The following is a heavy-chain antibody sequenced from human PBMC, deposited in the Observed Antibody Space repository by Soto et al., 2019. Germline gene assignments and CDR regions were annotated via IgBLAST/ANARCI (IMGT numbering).Heavy chain of an antibody. CDR3: ARFCTHRPRHDMDV. CDR1: GFTFSSYS. J-gene: IGHJ6*03. Sequence: EVQLVESGGGLVQPGGSLRLSCAASGFTFSSYSMNWVRQAPGKGLEWVSYISSSSSTIYYADSVKGRFTISRDNAKNSLYLQMNSLRAEDTAVYYCARFCTHRPRHDMDVWGKGTTVTVSS. V-gene: IGHV3-48*01. D-gene: IGHD2-2*01. CDR2: ISSSSSTI.